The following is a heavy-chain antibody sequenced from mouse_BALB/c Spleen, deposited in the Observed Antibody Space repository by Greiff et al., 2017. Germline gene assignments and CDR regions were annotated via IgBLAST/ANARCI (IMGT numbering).Heavy chain of an antibody. D-gene: IGHD2-4*01. V-gene: IGHV1-87*01. J-gene: IGHJ3*01. Sequence: QVHVKQSGAELARPGASVKLSCKASGYTFTSYWMQWVKQRPGQGLEWIGAIYPGDGDTRYTQKFKGKATLTADKSSSTAYMQLSSLASEDSAVYYCARSPYDYDDAYWGQGTLVTVSA. CDR2: IYPGDGDT. CDR1: GYTFTSYW. CDR3: ARSPYDYDDAY.